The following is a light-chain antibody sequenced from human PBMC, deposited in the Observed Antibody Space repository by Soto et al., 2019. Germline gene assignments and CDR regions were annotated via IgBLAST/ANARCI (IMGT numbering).Light chain of an antibody. CDR2: AVS. J-gene: IGKJ1*01. CDR1: QSISRW. Sequence: DIQMTQSPSTLSASVGDRVTITCRASQSISRWVEWYQKKPGKAPKVLIYAVSSLESGVPSRFSGSGSGTEITLTISSLQHDDLATYYCQQYNNLWTFGQGTKVDIK. CDR3: QQYNNLWT. V-gene: IGKV1-5*01.